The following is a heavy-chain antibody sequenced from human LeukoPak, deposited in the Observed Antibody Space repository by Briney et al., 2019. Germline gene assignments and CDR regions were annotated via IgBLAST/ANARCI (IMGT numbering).Heavy chain of an antibody. Sequence: GESLKISCEGSGYSLKNYWICLVRPMPGKGLEWMGITYPDVSDTRYSPSFQGKVTISADKSIGTAYLQWSSLKASDTAMYYCAIGGDSTTSCYRCFNYWGQGTLVTVSS. CDR3: AIGGDSTTSCYRCFNY. CDR1: GYSLKNYW. J-gene: IGHJ4*02. CDR2: TYPDVSDT. D-gene: IGHD2-2*01. V-gene: IGHV5-51*01.